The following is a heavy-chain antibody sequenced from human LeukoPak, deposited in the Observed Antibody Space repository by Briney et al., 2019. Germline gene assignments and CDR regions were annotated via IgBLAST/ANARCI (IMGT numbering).Heavy chain of an antibody. V-gene: IGHV4-39*01. D-gene: IGHD2-2*02. CDR2: IYYSGST. CDR1: GRSISSSSYY. CDR3: ARQIVVVPAAIGDAFDI. Sequence: PSETLSLTCTVSGRSISSSSYYWGWIRQPPGKGLEWIGSIYYSGSTYYNPSLKSRVTISVDTSKNQFSLKLSSVTAADTAVYYCARQIVVVPAAIGDAFDIWGQGTMVTVSS. J-gene: IGHJ3*02.